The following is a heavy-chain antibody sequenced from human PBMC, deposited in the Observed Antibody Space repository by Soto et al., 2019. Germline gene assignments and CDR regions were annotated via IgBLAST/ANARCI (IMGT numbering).Heavy chain of an antibody. D-gene: IGHD1-26*01. CDR2: IKQDGSEQ. J-gene: IGHJ6*02. Sequence: EVQLVESGGGLVQPGGSLRLSCVASGFTFSKYWMSWVRQAPGKGLEWVASIKQDGSEQFYVDSVKGRFTISRDIAKNSLLLKMNGLRAEDTAGYYCARDLWEGVARTYYYYGVDVWGRGTAVTVSS. CDR3: ARDLWEGVARTYYYYGVDV. CDR1: GFTFSKYW. V-gene: IGHV3-7*01.